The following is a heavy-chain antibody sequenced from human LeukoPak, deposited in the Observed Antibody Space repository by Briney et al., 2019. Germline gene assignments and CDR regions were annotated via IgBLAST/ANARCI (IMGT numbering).Heavy chain of an antibody. J-gene: IGHJ5*02. CDR3: ARGRSLRNYHDSSGSPHKFDP. CDR2: IYYSGST. D-gene: IGHD3-22*01. Sequence: SETLSLTCTVSGGSISSYCWSWIRQPPGKGLEWIGYIYYSGSTNYNPSLKSRVTISVDTSKNQFSLKLSSVTAADTAVYYCARGRSLRNYHDSSGSPHKFDPWGQGTLVTVSS. CDR1: GGSISSYC. V-gene: IGHV4-59*01.